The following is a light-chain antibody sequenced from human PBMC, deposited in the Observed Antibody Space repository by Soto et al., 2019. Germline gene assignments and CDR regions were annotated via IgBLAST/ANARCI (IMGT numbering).Light chain of an antibody. J-gene: IGKJ4*01. CDR3: QQYNNWPPLT. V-gene: IGKV3-15*01. CDR2: GAS. Sequence: EIVMTQSPATLSVSPGERATLSGRASQSVSNNLAWYQQKPGQGPRLLIYGASTRATGIPARFSGSGSGTEFTLTISSLQSEDFAVYYCQQYNNWPPLTFGGGTKVEIK. CDR1: QSVSNN.